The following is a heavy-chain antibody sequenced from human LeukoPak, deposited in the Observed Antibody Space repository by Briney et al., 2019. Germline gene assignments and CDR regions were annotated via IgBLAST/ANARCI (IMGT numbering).Heavy chain of an antibody. CDR1: GGTFSSYA. Sequence: ASVKVSCTASGGTFSSYAISWVRQAPGQGLEWMGRIIPILGIANYAQKFQGRVTITADKSTSTAYMELSSLRSEDTAVYYCARGIYYYGSEDAFDIWGQGTMVTVSS. V-gene: IGHV1-69*04. D-gene: IGHD3-10*01. CDR3: ARGIYYYGSEDAFDI. CDR2: IIPILGIA. J-gene: IGHJ3*02.